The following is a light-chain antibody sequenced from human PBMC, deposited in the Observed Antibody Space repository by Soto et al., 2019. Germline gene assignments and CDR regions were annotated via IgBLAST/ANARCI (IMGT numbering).Light chain of an antibody. CDR2: EVT. Sequence: QSALTQPASVSGSPGQSITISCTGTTSDVGGYDSVSWYQQHPGKAPKLLIYEVTNRPSGVSNRFSASKSGNTASLTVSGLQSEDEAHYSCTSYRSSTTEVVFGGGTKLTVL. CDR3: TSYRSSTTEVV. CDR1: TSDVGGYDS. V-gene: IGLV2-14*01. J-gene: IGLJ2*01.